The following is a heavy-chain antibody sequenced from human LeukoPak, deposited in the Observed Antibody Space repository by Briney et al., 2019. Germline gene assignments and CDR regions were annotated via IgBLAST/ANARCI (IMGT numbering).Heavy chain of an antibody. Sequence: PSETLSLTCTVSGGSISSGGYYWSWIRQHPGKGLEWIGYIYYSGSTYYNPSLKGRVTISVDTSKNQFSLKLSSVTAADTAVYYCARDPLSYSSSWSPGFDPWGQGTLVTVSS. D-gene: IGHD6-13*01. J-gene: IGHJ5*02. CDR2: IYYSGST. CDR1: GGSISSGGYY. V-gene: IGHV4-31*03. CDR3: ARDPLSYSSSWSPGFDP.